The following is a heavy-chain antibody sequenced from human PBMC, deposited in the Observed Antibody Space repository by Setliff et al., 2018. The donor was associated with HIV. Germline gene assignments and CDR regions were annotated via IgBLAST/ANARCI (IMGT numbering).Heavy chain of an antibody. V-gene: IGHV4-59*01. J-gene: IGHJ3*01. CDR3: ARSGYTSGFYWVFGAFGV. Sequence: SETLSLTCTVSGGSMSNYYWSWIWQPPGKRLEWIASIQYSDSSHYNPSLQSRVTISVDTSTKQFSLYLSSVNETDTAVYYCARSGYTSGFYWVFGAFGVWGQGKLVTVSS. D-gene: IGHD3-22*01. CDR2: IQYSDSS. CDR1: GGSMSNYY.